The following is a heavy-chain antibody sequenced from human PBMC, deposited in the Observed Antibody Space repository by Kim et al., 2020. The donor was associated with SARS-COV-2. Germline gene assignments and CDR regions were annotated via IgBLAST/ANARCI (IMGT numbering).Heavy chain of an antibody. V-gene: IGHV4-30-4*01. Sequence: SETLSLTCTVSGGSISSGDYYWSWIRQPPGKGLEWIGYIYYSGSTYYNPSLKSRVTISVDTSKNQFSLKLSSVTAADTAVYYCARDRGIVGAPGNYGMDVWGQGTTVTVSS. D-gene: IGHD1-26*01. CDR1: GGSISSGDYY. J-gene: IGHJ6*02. CDR2: IYYSGST. CDR3: ARDRGIVGAPGNYGMDV.